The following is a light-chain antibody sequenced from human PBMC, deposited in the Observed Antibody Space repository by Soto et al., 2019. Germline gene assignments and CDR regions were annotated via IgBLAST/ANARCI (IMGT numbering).Light chain of an antibody. Sequence: EIVLTQSPGTLSLSTGERATLSCRASQSVSSTYLAWYQQKPGRAPRLLIHDVSRRVTGIPDRFSGSGSGTDFTLTISRLEPEDFAVYYCQQYGNSPWAFGQGTKVDIK. V-gene: IGKV3-20*01. CDR2: DVS. J-gene: IGKJ1*01. CDR3: QQYGNSPWA. CDR1: QSVSSTY.